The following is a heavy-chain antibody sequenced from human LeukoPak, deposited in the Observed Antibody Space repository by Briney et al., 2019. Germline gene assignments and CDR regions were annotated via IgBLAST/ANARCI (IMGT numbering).Heavy chain of an antibody. V-gene: IGHV1-69*05. CDR2: IIPIFGTA. CDR1: GGTFSSYA. D-gene: IGHD3-3*01. CDR3: ATSLEWLLPFDY. J-gene: IGHJ4*02. Sequence: SVKVSCKASGGTFSSYAISWVRQAPGQGLEWMGGIIPIFGTANYAQKFQGRVTITTDESTSTAYMELSSLRSEDTAVYYCATSLEWLLPFDYWGQGTLVTVSS.